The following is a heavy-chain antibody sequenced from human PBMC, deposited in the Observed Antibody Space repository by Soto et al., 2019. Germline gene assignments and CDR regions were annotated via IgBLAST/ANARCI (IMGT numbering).Heavy chain of an antibody. J-gene: IGHJ4*02. CDR1: GFTFSSYW. CDR2: INSDGSST. Sequence: EVQLVESGGGLVQPGGSLRLSCAASGFTFSSYWMHWVRQAPGKGLVWVSRINSDGSSTYYADSVKGRFTISRDNAKNRLYLHMNSLRAEASAVYYCASHIVVVTATRSVDYWGQGTLVTVSS. D-gene: IGHD2-21*02. CDR3: ASHIVVVTATRSVDY. V-gene: IGHV3-74*01.